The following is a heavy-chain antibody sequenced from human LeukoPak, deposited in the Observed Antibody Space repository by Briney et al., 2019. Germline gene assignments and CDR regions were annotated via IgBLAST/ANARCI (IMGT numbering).Heavy chain of an antibody. V-gene: IGHV3-23*01. D-gene: IGHD5-18*01. CDR1: GFTFRRYG. CDR2: ISGSGDTT. J-gene: IGHJ4*02. CDR3: AKDTGYTTMVSYFDN. Sequence: GGSLRLSCAASGFTFRRYGMSWVRQAPGKGLVWVSAISGSGDTTSYADSVKGRFTISRVNSKNTLSLQMNGLRAEDAAVYYCAKDTGYTTMVSYFDNWGQGTLVTVSS.